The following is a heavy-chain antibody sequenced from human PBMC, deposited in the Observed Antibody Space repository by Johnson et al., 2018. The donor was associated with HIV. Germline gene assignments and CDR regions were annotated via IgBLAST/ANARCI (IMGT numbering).Heavy chain of an antibody. Sequence: QVQLVESGGGLIQPGGSLRLSCAASGFTFSGYAMHWVRQAPGKGLEWVAMISSDGITKHYADSVKGRFILSRDNSRNTYLQMNRLRVEDTAVYYCARSGGYPNAFDIWGQGAMVTVSS. V-gene: IGHV3-30-3*01. CDR3: ARSGGYPNAFDI. D-gene: IGHD6-13*01. CDR1: GFTFSGYA. J-gene: IGHJ3*02. CDR2: ISSDGITK.